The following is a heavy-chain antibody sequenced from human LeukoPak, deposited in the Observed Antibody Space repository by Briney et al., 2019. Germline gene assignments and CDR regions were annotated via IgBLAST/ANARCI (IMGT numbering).Heavy chain of an antibody. Sequence: PSETLSLTCAVYGGSFSGYYWSWIRQPPGKGLEWIGEINHSGSTNYNPSLKSRVTISVDTSKNQFSLKLSSVTAADTAVYYCARSIAAWSYFDYWGQGTLVTVSS. V-gene: IGHV4-34*01. D-gene: IGHD6-6*01. CDR3: ARSIAAWSYFDY. CDR1: GGSFSGYY. CDR2: INHSGST. J-gene: IGHJ4*02.